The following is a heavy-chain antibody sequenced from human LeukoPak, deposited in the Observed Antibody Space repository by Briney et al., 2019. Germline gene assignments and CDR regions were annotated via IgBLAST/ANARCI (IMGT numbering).Heavy chain of an antibody. CDR3: AKDKGAVTGTFDY. CDR2: LTGGGGT. V-gene: IGHV3-23*01. CDR1: GFTFSTYA. D-gene: IGHD1-14*01. Sequence: GRSLRLSCAASGFTFSTYAMSWVRQAPGQGREWISVLTGGGGTSYADSVKGRFTISRDNSKNTLYLQMNSLRAEDTAVYYCAKDKGAVTGTFDYWGQGTLVTVSS. J-gene: IGHJ4*02.